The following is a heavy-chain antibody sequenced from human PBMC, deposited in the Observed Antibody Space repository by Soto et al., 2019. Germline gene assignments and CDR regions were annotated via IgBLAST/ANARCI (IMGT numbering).Heavy chain of an antibody. J-gene: IGHJ1*01. Sequence: SETLSLTCTVSGGSIYNHYWGWIRQPPGKGLELIEGVVDNGSTNYNPSLKSRVTLSVDTSKNQVSLNLNSVTAADTAAYYCAREGPPIRAHKPTEYFQHWGQGTPVTVSS. CDR1: GGSIYNHY. V-gene: IGHV4-59*11. CDR3: AREGPPIRAHKPTEYFQH. CDR2: VVDNGST.